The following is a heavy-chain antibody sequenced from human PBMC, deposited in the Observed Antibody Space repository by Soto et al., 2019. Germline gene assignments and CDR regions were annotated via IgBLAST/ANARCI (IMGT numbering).Heavy chain of an antibody. CDR1: GYTFTSYG. CDR3: ARFIGGAYGMDV. V-gene: IGHV1-18*01. Sequence: GASVKVSCKASGYTFTSYGISWVRQAPGQGLEWMGRMNAANGNTKYSQKFQGRVTITRDTSASTAYMELSSLRSEDTAVYYCARFIGGAYGMDVWGQGTTVTVSS. D-gene: IGHD2-15*01. J-gene: IGHJ6*02. CDR2: MNAANGNT.